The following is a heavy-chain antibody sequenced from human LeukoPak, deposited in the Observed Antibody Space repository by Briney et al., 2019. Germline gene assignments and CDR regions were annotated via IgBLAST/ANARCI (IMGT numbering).Heavy chain of an antibody. CDR3: ARSHYYDSSGFDY. D-gene: IGHD3-22*01. Sequence: SQTLSLTCAISWDSVSSNSAAWNWISHSPSRGLEWLGRTYYRSNAYNDYAASVKSLLTINPDTSKNQFSLQLNSVAPEDTAVYYCARSHYYDSSGFDYWGQGTLVTVSS. V-gene: IGHV6-1*01. CDR2: TYYRSNAYN. CDR1: WDSVSSNSAA. J-gene: IGHJ4*02.